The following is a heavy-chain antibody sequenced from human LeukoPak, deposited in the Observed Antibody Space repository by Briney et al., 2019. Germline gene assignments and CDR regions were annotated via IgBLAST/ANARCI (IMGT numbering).Heavy chain of an antibody. J-gene: IGHJ4*02. CDR1: GFTVSSNY. V-gene: IGHV3-53*01. CDR2: IYSGGST. CDR3: ASALWGSSH. Sequence: GGSLRLSCAASGFTVSSNYMSWVRQAPGKGLEWVSLIYSGGSTYYADCVKGRFTISRDNSKNTLYLQMNSLRAEDTAVYFCASALWGSSHWGQGTLVTVSS. D-gene: IGHD3-16*01.